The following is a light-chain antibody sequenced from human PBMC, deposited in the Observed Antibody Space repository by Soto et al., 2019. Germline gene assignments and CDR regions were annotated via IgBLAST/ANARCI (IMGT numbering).Light chain of an antibody. CDR2: DVS. Sequence: QSALTQPASVSGSPGQSITISCTGTSSDVGGYNYVSWYQQHPGKAPKLMIYDVSNRPSGVSNRFSGSKSGNMASLTISGLQAEDEADYYCSSYTRSSLYVFGTGTKLTVL. J-gene: IGLJ1*01. CDR3: SSYTRSSLYV. V-gene: IGLV2-14*01. CDR1: SSDVGGYNY.